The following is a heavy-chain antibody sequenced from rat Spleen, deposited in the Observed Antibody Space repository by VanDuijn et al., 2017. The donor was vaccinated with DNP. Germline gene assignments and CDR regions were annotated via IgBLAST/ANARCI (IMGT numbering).Heavy chain of an antibody. CDR1: GFTFSDYN. Sequence: EVQLVESGGGLVQPGRSLKLSCAASGFTFSDYNMAWVRQAPKKGLEWVATISYDGSSTYYRDSVKGRFTISRDNAKSTLYLQMDSLRSEDTATYYCARKITTGLDYWGQGVMVTVSS. CDR3: ARKITTGLDY. CDR2: ISYDGSST. V-gene: IGHV5-7*01. D-gene: IGHD1-10*01. J-gene: IGHJ2*01.